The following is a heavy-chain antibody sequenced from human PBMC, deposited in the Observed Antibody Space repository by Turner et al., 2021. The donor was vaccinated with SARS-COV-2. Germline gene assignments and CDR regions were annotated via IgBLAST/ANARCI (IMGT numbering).Heavy chain of an antibody. J-gene: IGHJ5*02. CDR1: GGPIGSGRYH. D-gene: IGHD4-17*01. CDR2: IYYSGST. V-gene: IGHV4-31*03. Sequence: QVQLQELGPGLVKPSQTLSPTCPFPGGPIGSGRYHWSWIRHHPGKGLEWIGYIYYSGSTYYNPSLKSRVTISVDASKNQFSLKLSSVTAADTAVYYYARDRLDPSTVTTWRGFDPWGQGTLVTVSS. CDR3: ARDRLDPSTVTTWRGFDP.